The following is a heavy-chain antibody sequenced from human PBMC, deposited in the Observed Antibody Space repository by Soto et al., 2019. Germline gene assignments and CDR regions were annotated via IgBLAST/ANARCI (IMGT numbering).Heavy chain of an antibody. CDR1: GDSVSSDSAA. Sequence: PSQTLSLTCAISGDSVSSDSAAWNWIRQSPSRGLEWLGRTYYRSKWYNDYAVSVKSRITINPDTSKNQFSLQLNSVTPEDTAVYYCARVVGIAVAANTNRHDAFDVWGQGTMVTVSS. CDR2: TYYRSKWYN. J-gene: IGHJ3*01. D-gene: IGHD6-19*01. V-gene: IGHV6-1*01. CDR3: ARVVGIAVAANTNRHDAFDV.